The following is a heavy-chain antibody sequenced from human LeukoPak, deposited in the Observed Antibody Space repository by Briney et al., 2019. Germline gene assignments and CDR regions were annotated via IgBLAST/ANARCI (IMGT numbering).Heavy chain of an antibody. J-gene: IGHJ5*02. Sequence: GGSLRLSCAASGFTFSSYSMNWVRQAPGKGLEYVSSISSNSGNIYYADSVKGRFTISRDNAKNTLYLQMNSLRAEDTAVYYCARDRNVFDPWGQGTLVTVSS. CDR1: GFTFSSYS. CDR3: ARDRNVFDP. V-gene: IGHV3-21*01. CDR2: ISSNSGNI.